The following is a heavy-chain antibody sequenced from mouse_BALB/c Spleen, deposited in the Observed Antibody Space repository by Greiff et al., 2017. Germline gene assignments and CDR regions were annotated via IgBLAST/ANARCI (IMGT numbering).Heavy chain of an antibody. CDR2: ISSGGST. V-gene: IGHV5-6-5*01. CDR1: GFTFSSYA. CDR3: ARGATVVATKDYYFDY. Sequence: DVMLVESGGGLVKPGGSLKLSCAASGFTFSSYAMSWVRQTPEKRLEWVASISSGGSTYYPDSVKGRFTISRDNARNILYLQMSSLRSEDTAMYYCARGATVVATKDYYFDYWGQGTTLTVSS. J-gene: IGHJ2*01. D-gene: IGHD1-1*01.